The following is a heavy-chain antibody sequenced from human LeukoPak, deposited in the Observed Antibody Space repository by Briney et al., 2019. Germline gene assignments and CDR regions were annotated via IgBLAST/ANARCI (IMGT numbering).Heavy chain of an antibody. J-gene: IGHJ4*02. V-gene: IGHV3-64*01. Sequence: PGGSLRLSCAASGFIFSNYAMHWVRQAPGKGLEYVSAISASDGSTYYASSVKGRFTISRDNSKSILYLQMGSLRDEDMAVYYCAREERGLATDYWGQGTLVTVSS. D-gene: IGHD5-12*01. CDR2: ISASDGST. CDR1: GFIFSNYA. CDR3: AREERGLATDY.